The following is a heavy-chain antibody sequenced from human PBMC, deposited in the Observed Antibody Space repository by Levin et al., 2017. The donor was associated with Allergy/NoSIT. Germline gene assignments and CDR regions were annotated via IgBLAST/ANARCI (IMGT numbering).Heavy chain of an antibody. Sequence: GGSLRLSCAASGFTFSAYSMNWVRQAPGRGLEWLSYITTSGSMFYADSVKGRFTISRDNAKNSLYLQMNSLRADDTAVYYCTRDPPGSHFDYWGQGTLVTVSS. CDR3: TRDPPGSHFDY. CDR2: ITTSGSM. J-gene: IGHJ4*02. CDR1: GFTFSAYS. V-gene: IGHV3-48*01. D-gene: IGHD1-26*01.